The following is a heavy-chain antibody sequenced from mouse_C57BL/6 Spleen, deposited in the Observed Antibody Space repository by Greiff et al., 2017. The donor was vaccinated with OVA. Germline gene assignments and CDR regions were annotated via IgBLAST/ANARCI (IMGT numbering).Heavy chain of an antibody. CDR2: IYPRSGNT. D-gene: IGHD1-1*01. CDR3: ARGYYGSSSHDY. CDR1: GYTFTSYG. J-gene: IGHJ2*01. V-gene: IGHV1-81*01. Sequence: VQLQESGAELARPGASVKLSCKASGYTFTSYGISWVKQRTGQGLEWIGEIYPRSGNTYYNEKFKGKATLTADKSSSTAYMELRSLTSEDSAVYFCARGYYGSSSHDYWGQGTTLTVSS.